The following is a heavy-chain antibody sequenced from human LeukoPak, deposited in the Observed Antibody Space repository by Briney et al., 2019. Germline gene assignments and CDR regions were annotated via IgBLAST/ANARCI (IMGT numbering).Heavy chain of an antibody. V-gene: IGHV4-59*11. CDR1: GGSISSHY. Sequence: SETLSLTCTVSGGSISSHYWSWIRRPPGKGLEWIGYIYYSGSTNYNPSLKSRVTISVDTSKNQFSLKLSSVTAADTAVYYCARVTYDFWSGSTGAYMDVWGKGTTVTVSS. D-gene: IGHD3-3*01. CDR2: IYYSGST. J-gene: IGHJ6*03. CDR3: ARVTYDFWSGSTGAYMDV.